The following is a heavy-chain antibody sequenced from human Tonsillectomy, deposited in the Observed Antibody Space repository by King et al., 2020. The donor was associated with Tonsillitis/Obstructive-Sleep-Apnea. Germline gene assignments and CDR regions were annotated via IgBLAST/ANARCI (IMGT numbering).Heavy chain of an antibody. Sequence: VQLVESGAEVKKPGASVKVSCKASGYTFTSYGISWVRQAPGQGLEWMGWISAYNGNTNYAQKLQGRVIMTTDTSTSTAYMELRSLRSDDTAVYYCARDFPYYAFWSGSWYNWFDPWGQGTLVTVSS. CDR3: ARDFPYYAFWSGSWYNWFDP. J-gene: IGHJ5*02. CDR1: GYTFTSYG. V-gene: IGHV1-18*01. D-gene: IGHD3-3*01. CDR2: ISAYNGNT.